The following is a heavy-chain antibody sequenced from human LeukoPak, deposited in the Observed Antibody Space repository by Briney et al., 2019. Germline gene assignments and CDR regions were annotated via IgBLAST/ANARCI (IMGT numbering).Heavy chain of an antibody. CDR3: ARWRGSTSERSDY. CDR1: GFTFSDYW. Sequence: GGSLRLSCTASGFTFSDYWMTWVRQAPGKGLEWVANIKQDGSAKYYVDSVKGRFTISRDNAKNSLYLQMDSLRVEDTATYYCARWRGSTSERSDYWGQGSLVTVSS. J-gene: IGHJ4*02. V-gene: IGHV3-7*01. CDR2: IKQDGSAK. D-gene: IGHD2-2*01.